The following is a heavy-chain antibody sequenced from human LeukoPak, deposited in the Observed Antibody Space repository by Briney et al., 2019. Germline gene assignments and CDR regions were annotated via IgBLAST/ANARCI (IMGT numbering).Heavy chain of an antibody. D-gene: IGHD3-10*01. CDR2: IIPILGIA. Sequence: ASVKVSCKASGGTFSSYAISWVRQAPGQGLEWMGRIIPILGIANYAQKFQGRVTITADKSTSTAYMELSSLRSEDTAVYYCARDGGSGCFDYWGQGTLVTVSS. CDR3: ARDGGSGCFDY. CDR1: GGTFSSYA. V-gene: IGHV1-69*04. J-gene: IGHJ4*02.